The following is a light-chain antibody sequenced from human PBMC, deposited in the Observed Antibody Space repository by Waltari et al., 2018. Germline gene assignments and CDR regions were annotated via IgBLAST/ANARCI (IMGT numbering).Light chain of an antibody. CDR1: IPNIGAGYD. V-gene: IGLV1-40*01. CDR2: GNS. J-gene: IGLJ2*01. CDR3: QSYDSSLSGVV. Sequence: QSVLTQPPPVSGAPGQRVTIPRTGSIPNIGAGYDVPWYQQLPGTAPKLLIYGNSNRPSGVPDRFSGSKSGTSASLAITGLQAEDEADYYCQSYDSSLSGVVFGGGTKLTVL.